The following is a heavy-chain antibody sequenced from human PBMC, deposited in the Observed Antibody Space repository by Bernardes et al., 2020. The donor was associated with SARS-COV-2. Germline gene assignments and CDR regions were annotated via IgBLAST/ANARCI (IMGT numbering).Heavy chain of an antibody. V-gene: IGHV4-39*01. CDR1: GGSVSSGNNY. CDR3: ARRRPSYGMDV. CDR2: IYDSGST. Sequence: SEPLSLTCTVSGGSVSSGNNYWAWLLQPPGKELEWIGSIYDSGSTYYNPSLKSRVTISGDTSNNQLSLKLSSVTAADTAVYYCARRRPSYGMDVWGQGTTVTVSS. J-gene: IGHJ6*02. D-gene: IGHD6-25*01.